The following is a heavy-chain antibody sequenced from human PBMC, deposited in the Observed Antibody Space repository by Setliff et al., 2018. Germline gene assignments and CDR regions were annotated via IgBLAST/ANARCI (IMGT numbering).Heavy chain of an antibody. CDR3: ARDNPIVGATDY. CDR2: LHTSGST. Sequence: SETLSLTCALSGASISSGSYYWSWIRQPAGKGLEWVGRLHTSGSTNYNPSLKSRVTISVDTPKNQFSLTVRSVTAADKALYFCARDNPIVGATDYWGQGVLVTVSS. D-gene: IGHD1-26*01. J-gene: IGHJ4*02. CDR1: GASISSGSYY. V-gene: IGHV4-61*02.